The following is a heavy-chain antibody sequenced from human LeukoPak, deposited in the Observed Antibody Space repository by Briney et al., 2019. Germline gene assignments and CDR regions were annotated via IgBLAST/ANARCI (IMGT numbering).Heavy chain of an antibody. D-gene: IGHD1-26*01. CDR2: IRYDGSNK. Sequence: PGGSLRLSCAASGFTFSSYGMLWVRQAPGKGLEWVAFIRYDGSNKYYADSVKGRFTISRDNSKNTLYLQMNSLRAEDTAVYYCAKDALVSGSYLEYFQHWGQGTLVTVSS. V-gene: IGHV3-30*02. J-gene: IGHJ1*01. CDR1: GFTFSSYG. CDR3: AKDALVSGSYLEYFQH.